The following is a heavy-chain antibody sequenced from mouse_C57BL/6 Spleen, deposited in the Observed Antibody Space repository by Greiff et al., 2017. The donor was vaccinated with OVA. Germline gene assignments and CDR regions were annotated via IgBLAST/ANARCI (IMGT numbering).Heavy chain of an antibody. CDR3: AREGRDYAMDY. Sequence: EVQVVESGGGLVKPGGSLKISCAASGFTFSDYGMHWVRQAPEKGLEWVAYISSGSSTIYYTDTVKGRFTLSRYNAKNTLFLQITSLRSEDTAMYYCAREGRDYAMDYWGQGTSVTVSS. CDR1: GFTFSDYG. CDR2: ISSGSSTI. V-gene: IGHV5-17*01. D-gene: IGHD3-3*01. J-gene: IGHJ4*01.